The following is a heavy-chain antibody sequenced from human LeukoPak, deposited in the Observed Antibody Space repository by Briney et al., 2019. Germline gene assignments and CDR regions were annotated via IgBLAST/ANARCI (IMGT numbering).Heavy chain of an antibody. CDR1: GFTFSDYY. D-gene: IGHD3-9*01. Sequence: GGSLRLSCAASGFTFSDYYTSWIRQAPGKGLEWVSYISSSSSYTNYADSVKGRFTISRDNAKNSLYLQMNSLRAEDTAVYYCARVALDYDILTGYYIPVFDYWGQGTLVTVSS. CDR2: ISSSSSYT. V-gene: IGHV3-11*06. CDR3: ARVALDYDILTGYYIPVFDY. J-gene: IGHJ4*02.